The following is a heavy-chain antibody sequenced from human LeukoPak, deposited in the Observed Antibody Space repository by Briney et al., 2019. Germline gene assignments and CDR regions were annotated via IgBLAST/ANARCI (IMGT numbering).Heavy chain of an antibody. V-gene: IGHV1-2*02. Sequence: ASVKVSCKASGYTFTGYYMHWVRQAPGQGLEWMGWINPNSGSTNYAQKFQGRVTMTRDTSISTAYMELSRLRSDDTAVYYCARITEGGYFDYWGQGTLVTVSS. J-gene: IGHJ4*02. D-gene: IGHD3-10*01. CDR1: GYTFTGYY. CDR2: INPNSGST. CDR3: ARITEGGYFDY.